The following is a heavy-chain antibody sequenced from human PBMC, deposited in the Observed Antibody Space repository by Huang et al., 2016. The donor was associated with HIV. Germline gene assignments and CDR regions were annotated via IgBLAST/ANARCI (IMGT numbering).Heavy chain of an antibody. CDR1: GYNFMNYW. CDR2: IYPGDSAI. D-gene: IGHD2-2*01. J-gene: IGHJ4*02. Sequence: EVQLVQSGAEVKKPGESLKISCKGSGYNFMNYWIGWVRQMPGKGLEWMGIIYPGDSAIRYRPYFQGQVTISADKFISTAYLHLSSMKTSDTAIYYCARRESSPSAFDSWGQGTRVTVSS. V-gene: IGHV5-51*01. CDR3: ARRESSPSAFDS.